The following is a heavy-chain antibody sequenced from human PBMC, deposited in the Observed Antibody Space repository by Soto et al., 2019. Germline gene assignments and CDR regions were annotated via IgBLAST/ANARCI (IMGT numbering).Heavy chain of an antibody. CDR1: GFSLSTSGVG. CDR2: IYWDDDK. V-gene: IGHV2-5*02. Sequence: SGPTLVNPTQTLTLTCTFSGFSLSTSGVGVGWIRQPPGKALEWLALIYWDDDKRYSPSLKSRLTITKDTSKNQVVLTMTNMDPVDTATYYCAHSLIGYYHHSSGSNWFDPRGQGTLVTLSS. J-gene: IGHJ5*02. D-gene: IGHD3-22*01. CDR3: AHSLIGYYHHSSGSNWFDP.